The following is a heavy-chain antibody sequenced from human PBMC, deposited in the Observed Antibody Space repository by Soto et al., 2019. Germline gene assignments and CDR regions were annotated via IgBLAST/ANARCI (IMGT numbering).Heavy chain of an antibody. CDR2: ISYDGSNK. J-gene: IGHJ6*02. V-gene: IGHV3-30-3*01. D-gene: IGHD5-18*01. CDR1: GFTFSSYA. CDR3: ARDPDTAIDYYYYDIYV. Sequence: GGSLRLSCAASGFTFSSYAMHWVRQAPGKGLEWVAVISYDGSNKYYADSVKGRFTISRDNSKNTLYLQMNSLRAEDTAVYYCARDPDTAIDYYYYDIYVRAQGTKVPVSS.